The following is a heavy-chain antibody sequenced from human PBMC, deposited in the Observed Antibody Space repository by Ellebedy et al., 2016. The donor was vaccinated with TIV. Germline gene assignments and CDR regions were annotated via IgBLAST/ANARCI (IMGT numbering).Heavy chain of an antibody. CDR1: GGSISSSSYY. V-gene: IGHV4-39*07. Sequence: SETLSLTXTVSGGSISSSSYYWGWIRQPPGKGLEWIGSIYYSGSTYYNPSLKSRVTMSVDTSKNQFSLKLSSVTAADTAVYYCARGRNCSGGSCYDYWGQGTLVTVSS. CDR2: IYYSGST. J-gene: IGHJ4*02. CDR3: ARGRNCSGGSCYDY. D-gene: IGHD2-15*01.